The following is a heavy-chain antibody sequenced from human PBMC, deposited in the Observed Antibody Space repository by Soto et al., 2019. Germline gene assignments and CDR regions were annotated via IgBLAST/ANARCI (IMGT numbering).Heavy chain of an antibody. CDR1: GYTFTSYG. J-gene: IGHJ4*02. CDR3: ARNGHVIVGATSGGDY. D-gene: IGHD1-26*01. Sequence: QVQLVQSGAEVKKPGASVKVSCKASGYTFTSYGISWVRQAPGQGLEWMGWISAYNGNTNYAQKLQGRVTMTTDTSTSTACRELGRLRSDDTAVYYCARNGHVIVGATSGGDYGGQGTLVTVSS. CDR2: ISAYNGNT. V-gene: IGHV1-18*01.